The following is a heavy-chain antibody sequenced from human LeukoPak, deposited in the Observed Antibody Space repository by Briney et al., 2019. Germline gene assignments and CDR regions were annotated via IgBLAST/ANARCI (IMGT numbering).Heavy chain of an antibody. J-gene: IGHJ3*02. Sequence: SQTLSLTCTVSGGSSSSGDYYWSWIRQPPGKGLEWIGYIYYSGSTYYNPSLKSRVTISVDTSKNQFSLKLSSVTAADTAVYYCARRPAAMLDAFDIWGQGTMVTVSS. CDR2: IYYSGST. V-gene: IGHV4-30-4*08. D-gene: IGHD2-2*01. CDR3: ARRPAAMLDAFDI. CDR1: GGSSSSGDYY.